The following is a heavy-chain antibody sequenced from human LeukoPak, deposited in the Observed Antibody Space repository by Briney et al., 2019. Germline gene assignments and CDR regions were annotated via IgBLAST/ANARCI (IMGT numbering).Heavy chain of an antibody. CDR3: AKDLGGSGWYRAGCDY. Sequence: GGSLRLSCVASGFTFTTYTMNWVRQAPGKGLEWVSAISGIGSNTYYADSVKGRFTISRDNSKNTLYLQMNSLRAEDTALYYCAKDLGGSGWYRAGCDYWGQGTLVTVSS. CDR1: GFTFTTYT. D-gene: IGHD6-19*01. CDR2: ISGIGSNT. J-gene: IGHJ4*02. V-gene: IGHV3-23*01.